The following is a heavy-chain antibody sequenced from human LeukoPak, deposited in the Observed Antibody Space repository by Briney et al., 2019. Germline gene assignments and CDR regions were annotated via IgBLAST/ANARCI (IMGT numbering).Heavy chain of an antibody. CDR2: INSSSSTI. CDR3: AMVRGVNHYYYYGMDV. V-gene: IGHV3-48*01. D-gene: IGHD3-10*01. CDR1: GFTFSSYS. J-gene: IGHJ6*02. Sequence: HPGGSLRLSCAASGFTFSSYSMNWVRQAPGKGLEWVSYINSSSSTIYYADSVKGRFTISRDNAKNSLYLQMNSLRAEDTAVYYCAMVRGVNHYYYYGMDVWGQGTTVTVSS.